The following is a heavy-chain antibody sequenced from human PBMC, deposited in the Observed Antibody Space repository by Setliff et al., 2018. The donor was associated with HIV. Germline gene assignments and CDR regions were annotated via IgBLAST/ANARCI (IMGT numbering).Heavy chain of an antibody. D-gene: IGHD3-10*01. CDR1: GFTFSSYE. CDR2: ISTSGNRI. V-gene: IGHV3-48*03. Sequence: GGSLRLSCAASGFTFSSYEMNWVRQAPGKGLEWVSYISTSGNRIHYADSVKGRFTISRDNAKNQFSLRPTSVTAADTAVYYCARHRAQRGPGTYYDDWFDPWGQGTLVTVSS. CDR3: ARHRAQRGPGTYYDDWFDP. J-gene: IGHJ5*02.